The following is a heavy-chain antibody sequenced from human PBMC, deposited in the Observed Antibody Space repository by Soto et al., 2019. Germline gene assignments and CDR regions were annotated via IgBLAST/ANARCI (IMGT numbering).Heavy chain of an antibody. CDR2: ISSTTNYI. CDR1: GFTFTRDS. Sequence: GGSLRLSXAASGFTFTRDSMNWVRQAPGKGLEWVSSISSTTNYIYYGDSMKGLFTISRDNGKNSLYLEMHSLRAEDTAVYYCARVSEDLTSICDYWGQGTLVTVS. CDR3: ARVSEDLTSICDY. V-gene: IGHV3-21*06. J-gene: IGHJ4*02.